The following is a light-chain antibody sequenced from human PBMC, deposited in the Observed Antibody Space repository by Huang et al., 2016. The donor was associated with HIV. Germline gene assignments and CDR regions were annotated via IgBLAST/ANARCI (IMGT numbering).Light chain of an antibody. CDR3: QQYNNWPGT. V-gene: IGKV3-15*01. J-gene: IGKJ1*01. CDR1: QSVSSN. Sequence: EIVMTQSPATLSVSPGERATLSCRPSQSVSSNLAWYQQKPGQAPRLLIYGASTRATGIPARVSGSGSGTEFTLTISSLQSEDFAVYYCQQYNNWPGTFGQGTKVEIK. CDR2: GAS.